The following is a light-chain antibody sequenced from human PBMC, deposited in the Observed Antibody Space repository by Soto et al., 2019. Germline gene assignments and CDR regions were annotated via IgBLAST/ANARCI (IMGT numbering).Light chain of an antibody. CDR1: KSISSN. CDR2: GAS. V-gene: IGKV3-15*01. J-gene: IGKJ4*01. CDR3: QQYNNWPPLT. Sequence: EIVMTQSPVTLSASPGERVTLSCRTNKSISSNLAWYQQKPGQAPRLLIYGASIRATGIPARFSGSGSGTEYTLTISSLQSEDFAVYYCQQYNNWPPLTFGGGTKVDIK.